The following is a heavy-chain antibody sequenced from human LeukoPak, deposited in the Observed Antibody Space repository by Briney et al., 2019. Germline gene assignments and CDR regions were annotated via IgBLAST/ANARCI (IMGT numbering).Heavy chain of an antibody. V-gene: IGHV4-39*07. Sequence: PSETLSLTCTVSGGSISSSSYYWGWIRQPPGKGLEWIGSIYYSGSTYYNPSLKSRVTISVDTSKNQFSLKLSSVTAADTAVYYCARDLAYYYGSGSYYNWGQGTLVTVSS. CDR2: IYYSGST. J-gene: IGHJ4*02. CDR1: GGSISSSSYY. CDR3: ARDLAYYYGSGSYYN. D-gene: IGHD3-10*01.